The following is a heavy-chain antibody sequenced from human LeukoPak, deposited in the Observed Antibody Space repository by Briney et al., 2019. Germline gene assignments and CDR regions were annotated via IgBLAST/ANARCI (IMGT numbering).Heavy chain of an antibody. J-gene: IGHJ6*02. Sequence: PGGSLRLSCAASGFTVSSNYMSWVRQAPGKGLEWVSVIYSGGSTYYADSVKGRFTISRDNSKNTLYLQMNSLRAEDTAVYYCVRDIAVADYYYYYGMDVWGQGTTVTVSS. V-gene: IGHV3-53*01. CDR2: IYSGGST. D-gene: IGHD6-19*01. CDR1: GFTVSSNY. CDR3: VRDIAVADYYYYYGMDV.